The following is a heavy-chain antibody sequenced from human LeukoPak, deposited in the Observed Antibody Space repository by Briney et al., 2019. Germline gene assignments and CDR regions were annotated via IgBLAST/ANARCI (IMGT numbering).Heavy chain of an antibody. V-gene: IGHV3-23*01. CDR3: ARELCFGGRGARTTDFDY. CDR2: ISDSGDST. CDR1: GFTFSSYA. J-gene: IGHJ4*02. D-gene: IGHD3-10*01. Sequence: PGGSLRLSCAASGFTFSSYAMNWVRQAPGKGLQWVSSISDSGDSTYYADSVKGRFTISRDTSKNTLFLQMNSLRAEDTAVYYCARELCFGGRGARTTDFDYWGQGTLVTVSS.